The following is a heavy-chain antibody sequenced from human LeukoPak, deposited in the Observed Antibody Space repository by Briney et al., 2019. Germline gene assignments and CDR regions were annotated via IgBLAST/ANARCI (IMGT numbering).Heavy chain of an antibody. J-gene: IGHJ3*01. Sequence: SETLSLTCTVSGGSISSYYWSWIRQPPGKGLEWIGYIYYSGSTNYNPSLKSRVTISVDTSKNQFSLQLSSVTAADTAVYFCARDGPYDSDAFHFWGQGTVVAVSS. V-gene: IGHV4-59*12. D-gene: IGHD3-22*01. CDR1: GGSISSYY. CDR3: ARDGPYDSDAFHF. CDR2: IYYSGST.